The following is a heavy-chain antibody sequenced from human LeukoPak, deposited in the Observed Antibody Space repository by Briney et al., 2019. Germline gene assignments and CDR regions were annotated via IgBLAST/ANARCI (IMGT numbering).Heavy chain of an antibody. CDR3: ARDRPYSSSWIFDY. Sequence: AGGSLRLSCAASGLTFRSYAMNWVRQAPGKGLEWVSAISGSGDNTYYAHSVKGRFTISRDNAKNSLYLQMNSLRAEDTAVYYCARDRPYSSSWIFDYWGQGTLVTVSS. V-gene: IGHV3-23*01. D-gene: IGHD6-13*01. J-gene: IGHJ4*02. CDR2: ISGSGDNT. CDR1: GLTFRSYA.